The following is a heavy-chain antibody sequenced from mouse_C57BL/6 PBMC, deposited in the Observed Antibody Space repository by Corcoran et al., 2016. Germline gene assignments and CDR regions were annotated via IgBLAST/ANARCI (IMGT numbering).Heavy chain of an antibody. Sequence: EVQLQQSGPELVKPGASVKISCKASGYTFTDYYMNWVKQSHGKSLEWIGDINPNNGGTSYNQKFKGKATLTVDKSSSTAYMELRSLTSEDSAVYYCARTGYGSSYGHFDYWGQGTTLTVSS. CDR3: ARTGYGSSYGHFDY. V-gene: IGHV1-26*01. CDR1: GYTFTDYY. CDR2: INPNNGGT. D-gene: IGHD1-1*01. J-gene: IGHJ2*01.